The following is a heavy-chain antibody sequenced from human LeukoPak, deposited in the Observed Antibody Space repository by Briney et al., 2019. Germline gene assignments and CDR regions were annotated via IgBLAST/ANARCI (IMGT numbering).Heavy chain of an antibody. D-gene: IGHD1-1*01. Sequence: GGSLRLSCAASGFTFRSFWMGWVRQAPGKGLEWVASIKYDESEKHYVDSVKGRFTVSRDNAKNSLYLQMNNLRAEDTAVYFCARITTNGYFEYWGQGTLVTVSS. CDR3: ARITTNGYFEY. J-gene: IGHJ4*02. V-gene: IGHV3-7*01. CDR1: GFTFRSFW. CDR2: IKYDESEK.